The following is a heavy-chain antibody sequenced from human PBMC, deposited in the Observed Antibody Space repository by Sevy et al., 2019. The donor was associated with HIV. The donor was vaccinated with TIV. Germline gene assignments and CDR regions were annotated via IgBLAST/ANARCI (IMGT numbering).Heavy chain of an antibody. CDR1: GFSISTHA. V-gene: IGHV3-23*01. CDR3: AAGDTAFLADLDF. CDR2: ISDTDGST. J-gene: IGHJ4*02. Sequence: GGSLRLSCGASGFSISTHAMNWVRQAPGRGLEWISGISDTDGSTHYADSVKGRFTISRDNSKNTVHLQMNSLRAEDTALYCCAAGDTAFLADLDFWGQGTLVTVSS. D-gene: IGHD5-18*01.